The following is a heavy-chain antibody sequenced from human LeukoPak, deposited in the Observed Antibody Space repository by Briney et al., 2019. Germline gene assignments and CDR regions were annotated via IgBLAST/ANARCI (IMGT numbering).Heavy chain of an antibody. J-gene: IGHJ6*03. CDR1: AFTFDDYG. V-gene: IGHV3-20*04. D-gene: IGHD3-3*01. CDR2: IDWNGGST. CDR3: ARLGNDFWSGYYAYMDV. Sequence: PGGSLRLSCAASAFTFDDYGMSWVRQAPGKGLEWVSGIDWNGGSTGYADSVKGRFTISRDNAKNSLYLQMNSLRAEDTAVYYCARLGNDFWSGYYAYMDVWGKGTTVTVSS.